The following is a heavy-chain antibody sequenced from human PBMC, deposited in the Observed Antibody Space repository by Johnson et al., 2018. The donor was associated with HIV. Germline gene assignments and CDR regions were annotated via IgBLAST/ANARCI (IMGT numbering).Heavy chain of an antibody. Sequence: PGKGLEWVAIISYDGNNKYYADSVKGRFTISRDNSKNTLYLQMISLRAEDTAVYYCARDILEYSSSVPDAFDIWGQGTMVTVSS. J-gene: IGHJ3*02. CDR3: ARDILEYSSSVPDAFDI. D-gene: IGHD6-6*01. CDR2: ISYDGNNK. V-gene: IGHV3-30-3*01.